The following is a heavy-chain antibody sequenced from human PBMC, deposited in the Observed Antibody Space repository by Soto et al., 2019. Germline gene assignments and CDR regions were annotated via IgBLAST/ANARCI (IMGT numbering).Heavy chain of an antibody. Sequence: ASVKVSCKASGGTFSSYTISWVRQAPGQGLEWMGWISAYNGNTNYAQKLQGRVTMTTDTSTSTAYMELRSLRSDDTAVYYCATDELWLGELSRRIYYGKDVWGQGTTVTVSS. J-gene: IGHJ6*02. CDR1: GGTFSSYT. CDR2: ISAYNGNT. CDR3: ATDELWLGELSRRIYYGKDV. D-gene: IGHD3-10*01. V-gene: IGHV1-18*01.